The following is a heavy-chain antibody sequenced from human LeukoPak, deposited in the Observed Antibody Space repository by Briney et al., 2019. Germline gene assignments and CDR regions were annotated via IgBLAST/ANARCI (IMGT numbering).Heavy chain of an antibody. V-gene: IGHV3-9*01. J-gene: IGHJ4*02. CDR1: GFTFDDYA. D-gene: IGHD6-19*01. Sequence: GRSLRLSCAASGFTFDDYAMHWVRQAPGKGLEWVSGISWNSGSIAYADSVKGRFTISRDNAKNSLYLEMNSLRAEDTAVYYCARPSNEGQWLVGQGVDYWGQGTLVTVSS. CDR2: ISWNSGSI. CDR3: ARPSNEGQWLVGQGVDY.